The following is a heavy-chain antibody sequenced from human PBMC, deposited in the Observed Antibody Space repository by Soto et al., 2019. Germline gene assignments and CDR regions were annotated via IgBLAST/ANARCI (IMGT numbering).Heavy chain of an antibody. CDR2: IYYSGST. D-gene: IGHD6-13*01. J-gene: IGHJ6*02. CDR1: GGSISSYY. Sequence: QVQLQESGPGLVKPSETLSLTCTVSGGSISSYYWSWIRQPPGKGLEWIGYIYYSGSTNYNPSLKSRVTISVDTSKNQFSLKLSSVTAADTAVYYCARGYSSRVGMDVWGQGTTVTVSS. V-gene: IGHV4-59*01. CDR3: ARGYSSRVGMDV.